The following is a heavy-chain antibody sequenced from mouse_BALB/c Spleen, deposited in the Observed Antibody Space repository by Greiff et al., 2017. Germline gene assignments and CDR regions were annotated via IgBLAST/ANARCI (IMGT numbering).Heavy chain of an antibody. Sequence: EVQRVESGGGLVQPGGSLKLSCAASGFTFSDYYMYWVRQTPEKRLEWVATISDGGSYTYYPDSVKGRFTISRDNAKNNLYLQMSSLKSEDTAMYYCARDRRGYDGYFDVWGAGTTVTVSS. CDR2: ISDGGSYT. J-gene: IGHJ1*01. CDR1: GFTFSDYY. D-gene: IGHD2-2*01. CDR3: ARDRRGYDGYFDV. V-gene: IGHV5-4*02.